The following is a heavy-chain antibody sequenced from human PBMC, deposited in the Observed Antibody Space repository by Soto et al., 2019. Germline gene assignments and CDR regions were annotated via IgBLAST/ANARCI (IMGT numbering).Heavy chain of an antibody. CDR2: INPSGGST. V-gene: IGHV1-46*01. CDR3: AKYIEYSSSPNYYYYGMDV. J-gene: IGHJ6*02. D-gene: IGHD6-6*01. CDR1: GYTFTSYY. Sequence: ASVKVSCKASGYTFTSYYMHWVRQAPGQGLEWMGIINPSGGSTSYAQKFQGRVTMTRDTSTSTVYMELSSLRSEDTAVYYCAKYIEYSSSPNYYYYGMDVWGQGTTVTVSS.